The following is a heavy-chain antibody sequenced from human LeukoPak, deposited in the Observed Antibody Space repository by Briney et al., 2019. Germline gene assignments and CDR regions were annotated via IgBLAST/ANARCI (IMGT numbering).Heavy chain of an antibody. J-gene: IGHJ6*01. CDR3: ARGPSRLGYCSSTSCRYYYYGMDV. D-gene: IGHD2-2*01. CDR2: INHSRRT. V-gene: IGHV4-34*01. CDR1: GRPFSGYY. Sequence: SETLSLTCAVYGRPFSGYYWSWIRQPPAKGLEWIGEINHSRRTNYNPPLKSRVTISVDTSKNQFSLKLSSVTAADTAVYYCARGPSRLGYCSSTSCRYYYYGMDVWGKGTTVTVSS.